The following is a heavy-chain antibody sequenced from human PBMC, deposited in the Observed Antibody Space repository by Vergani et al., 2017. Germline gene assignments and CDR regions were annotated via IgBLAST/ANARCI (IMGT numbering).Heavy chain of an antibody. CDR1: GGSFSGYY. D-gene: IGHD3-22*01. Sequence: QVQLQQWGAGLLKPSETLSLTCAVYGGSFSGYYWSWIRQPPGKGLEWIGSIYYSGSTYYNPSLKSRVTISVDTSKNQFSLKLSSVTAADTAVYYGARGYDDSSGYYPFDYWGQGTLVTVSS. J-gene: IGHJ4*02. CDR3: ARGYDDSSGYYPFDY. CDR2: IYYSGST. V-gene: IGHV4-34*01.